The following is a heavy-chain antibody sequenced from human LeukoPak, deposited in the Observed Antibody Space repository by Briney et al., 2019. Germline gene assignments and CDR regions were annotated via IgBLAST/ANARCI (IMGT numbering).Heavy chain of an antibody. Sequence: SETLSLTCAVYGGSFSGYYWSWIRQPPGKGLEWIGEINHSGSTNYNPSLKSRVTISVDTSKNQFSLRLNSVTAADTAVYFCARFSMYYDISVHSFANGGKEILVTFSS. V-gene: IGHV4-34*01. CDR1: GGSFSGYY. CDR3: ARFSMYYDISVHSFAN. D-gene: IGHD3-22*01. CDR2: INHSGST. J-gene: IGHJ4*02.